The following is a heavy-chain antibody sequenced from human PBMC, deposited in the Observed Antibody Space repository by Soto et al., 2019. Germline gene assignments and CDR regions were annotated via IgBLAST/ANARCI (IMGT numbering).Heavy chain of an antibody. CDR2: INSDGSST. J-gene: IGHJ4*02. D-gene: IGHD5-18*01. CDR1: GFTFSSYW. Sequence: VGSLRLSCAASGFTFSSYWMHWVRQAPGKGLVWVSRINSDGSSTSYADSVKGRFTISRDNAKNTLYLQMNSLRAEDTAVYYCARSGYSYGFDYWGQGTLVTVSS. CDR3: ARSGYSYGFDY. V-gene: IGHV3-74*01.